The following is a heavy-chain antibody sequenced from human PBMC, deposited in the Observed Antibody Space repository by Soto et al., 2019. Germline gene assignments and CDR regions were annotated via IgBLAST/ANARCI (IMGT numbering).Heavy chain of an antibody. Sequence: QVQLVESGGGVVQPGRSLRLSCAASGFTFSSYGMHWVRQAPGKGLEWVAVIWYDGSNKYYADSMKGRFTISRDNSKNPLYLQMNSLRAEDKAVYYCAREDIVLVPAGLRGTHYYYGMDVWGQGTTVTVSS. CDR3: AREDIVLVPAGLRGTHYYYGMDV. D-gene: IGHD2-2*01. V-gene: IGHV3-33*01. CDR2: IWYDGSNK. J-gene: IGHJ6*02. CDR1: GFTFSSYG.